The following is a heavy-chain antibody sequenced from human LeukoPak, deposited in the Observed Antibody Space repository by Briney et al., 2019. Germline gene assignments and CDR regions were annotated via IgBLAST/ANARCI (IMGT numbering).Heavy chain of an antibody. Sequence: GGSLRLSCVVSGFTFWSYEMNWVRQAPGKGLEWVSYISTRGSRTYYADSVKGRFTISRDNSKNTLYLQMNSLRAEDTAVYYCARSWVAATAYYMDVWGKGTTVTVSS. CDR2: ISTRGSRT. V-gene: IGHV3-48*03. D-gene: IGHD2-15*01. CDR3: ARSWVAATAYYMDV. CDR1: GFTFWSYE. J-gene: IGHJ6*03.